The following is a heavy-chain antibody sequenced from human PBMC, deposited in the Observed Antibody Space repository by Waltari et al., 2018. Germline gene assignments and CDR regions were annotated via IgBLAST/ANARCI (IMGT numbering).Heavy chain of an antibody. CDR2: IKQDGSEK. D-gene: IGHD1-26*01. Sequence: EVQLVESGGGLVQPGGSLRLSCAASGFTFSSYWMSWVRQAPGKGLEWVANIKQDGSEKYYVDSVKGRFTISRDNAKNSLYLQMNSLRAEDTAVYYCARDPGWGGSYYWYFDLWGRGTLVTVSS. CDR3: ARDPGWGGSYYWYFDL. CDR1: GFTFSSYW. J-gene: IGHJ2*01. V-gene: IGHV3-7*01.